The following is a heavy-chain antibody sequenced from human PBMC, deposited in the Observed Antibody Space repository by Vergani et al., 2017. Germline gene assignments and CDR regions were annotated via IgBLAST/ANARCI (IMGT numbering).Heavy chain of an antibody. D-gene: IGHD3-22*01. V-gene: IGHV3-23*01. J-gene: IGHJ4*02. CDR3: AKDDLLEYYYDSRGYSDFDY. CDR2: ISGSGGST. Sequence: EVQLLESGGGLVQPGGSLRLSCAASGFTFSSYAMSWVRQAPGKGLEWVSAISGSGGSTYYADSVKGRFTISRDNSKNTLYLQMNSLRAEDTAVYYCAKDDLLEYYYDSRGYSDFDYWGQGTLVTVSS. CDR1: GFTFSSYA.